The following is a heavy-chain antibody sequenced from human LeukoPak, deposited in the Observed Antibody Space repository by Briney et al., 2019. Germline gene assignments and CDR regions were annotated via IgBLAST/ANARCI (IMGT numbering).Heavy chain of an antibody. CDR3: ARDLVSSYGLRDY. Sequence: GASVKVSCKASGYTFPGYYMHWVRQAPGQGLEWMGWINPNSGGTNYAQKFQGRVTMTRDTSISTAYMELSRLRSDDTAVYYCARDLVSSYGLRDYWGQGTLVTVSS. D-gene: IGHD5-18*01. CDR1: GYTFPGYY. CDR2: INPNSGGT. J-gene: IGHJ4*02. V-gene: IGHV1-2*02.